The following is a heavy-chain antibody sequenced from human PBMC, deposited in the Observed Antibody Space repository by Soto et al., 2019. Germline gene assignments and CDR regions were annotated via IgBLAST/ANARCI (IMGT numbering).Heavy chain of an antibody. V-gene: IGHV4-34*01. CDR3: ARGGISHWAYFYYMDV. J-gene: IGHJ6*03. D-gene: IGHD2-21*01. CDR1: GGSLSDYF. Sequence: QVQLQQWGAGLLKPSETLSLTCVVSGGSLSDYFWSWIRQPPGMALEWIGEINHLGIINYNPSLKSRVTMSVDTSKHQCSLTLNSVTAADTATYYCARGGISHWAYFYYMDVWDRGTTVTVSS. CDR2: INHLGII.